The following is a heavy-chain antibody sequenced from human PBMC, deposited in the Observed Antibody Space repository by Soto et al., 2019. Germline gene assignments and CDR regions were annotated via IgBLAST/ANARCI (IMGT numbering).Heavy chain of an antibody. V-gene: IGHV3-9*01. CDR3: ARDRRGSGWHEFDS. Sequence: EVQLVESGGGLVLPDRSLRLSCAGTGFSFDDYAMHWVRQAPGKAPEWVSGITWNGDRIVYADSVQGRFTISRDNAKNSLYLQMNSLRADDTAFYYCARDRRGSGWHEFDSWGQGTLVTVSS. J-gene: IGHJ4*02. CDR1: GFSFDDYA. D-gene: IGHD6-19*01. CDR2: ITWNGDRI.